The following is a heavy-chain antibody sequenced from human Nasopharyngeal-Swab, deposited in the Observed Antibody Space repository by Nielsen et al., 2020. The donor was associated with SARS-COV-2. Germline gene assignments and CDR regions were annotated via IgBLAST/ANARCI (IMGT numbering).Heavy chain of an antibody. J-gene: IGHJ6*02. Sequence: GESLKISCKGSGYSFTSYWIGWVRQMPGKGLEWMGIIYPGDSDTRYSPSFQGQVTISADKSISTAYLQWSSLKASDTAMYYCARYQGRDGYNYNYYYGMDVWGQGTTVTASS. CDR3: ARYQGRDGYNYNYYYGMDV. D-gene: IGHD5-24*01. V-gene: IGHV5-51*01. CDR2: IYPGDSDT. CDR1: GYSFTSYW.